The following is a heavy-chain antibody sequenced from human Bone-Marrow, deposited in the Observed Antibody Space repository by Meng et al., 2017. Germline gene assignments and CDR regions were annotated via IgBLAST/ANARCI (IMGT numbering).Heavy chain of an antibody. CDR3: ARLRNAFDI. CDR1: GGSISSYY. V-gene: IGHV4-59*12. J-gene: IGHJ3*02. CDR2: IYYSGST. Sequence: SETLSLTCTVSGGSISSYYWSWIRQPPGKGLEWIGYIYYSGSTNYNPSLKSRVTISVDTSKNQFSLKLSSVTASDTAVYYCARLRNAFDIWGQGTMVTVSS. D-gene: IGHD5-12*01.